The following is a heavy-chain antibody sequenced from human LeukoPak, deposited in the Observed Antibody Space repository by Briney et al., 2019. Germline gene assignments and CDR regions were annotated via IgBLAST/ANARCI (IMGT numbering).Heavy chain of an antibody. CDR2: INTNTGNP. J-gene: IGHJ3*02. D-gene: IGHD3-10*01. Sequence: ASVKVSCKASGYTFTSYAMNWVRQAPGQGLEWMGWINTNTGNPTYAQGFTGRFVFSLDTSVSTAYLQISSLKAEDTAVYYCARSMVRGVKDAFDIWGQGTMVTVSS. CDR1: GYTFTSYA. CDR3: ARSMVRGVKDAFDI. V-gene: IGHV7-4-1*02.